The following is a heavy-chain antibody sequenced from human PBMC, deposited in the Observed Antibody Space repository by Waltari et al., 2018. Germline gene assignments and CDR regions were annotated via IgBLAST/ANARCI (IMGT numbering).Heavy chain of an antibody. CDR2: VSGNGGVT. CDR3: AKIAGYCSNDVCSKAMDV. D-gene: IGHD2-8*01. J-gene: IGHJ6*02. CDR1: GFNFRSYS. Sequence: EAQLLESGGGLVQAGGSLALSCTTSGFNFRSYSMNWIRQAPGKGLEWVSGVSGNGGVTKYADSVEGRFSISRDNSKNTLFLQMSGLKDEDTAIYYCAKIAGYCSNDVCSKAMDVWGQGTAVTVAS. V-gene: IGHV3-23*01.